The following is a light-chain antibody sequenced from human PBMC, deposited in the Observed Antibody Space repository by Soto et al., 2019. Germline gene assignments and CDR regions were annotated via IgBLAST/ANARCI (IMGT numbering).Light chain of an antibody. CDR2: GAS. CDR1: QSVSSN. CDR3: QQYNNRRRT. V-gene: IGKV3-15*01. J-gene: IGKJ1*01. Sequence: EIVMTQSPATLSVSPGERATLSCRASQSVSSNLAWYQQKPGQAPRLLIYGASTRATGIPARFSGSGSGTEFTLTISRLQSEEFAVYYCQQYNNRRRTFGQGTKVEIK.